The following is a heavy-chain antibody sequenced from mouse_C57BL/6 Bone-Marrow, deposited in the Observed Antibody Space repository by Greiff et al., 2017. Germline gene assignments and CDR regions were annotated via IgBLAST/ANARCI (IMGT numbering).Heavy chain of an antibody. Sequence: VQLQQPGAELVKPGASVKLSCKASGYTFTSYWMPWVKQRPGHGLEWIGMIPPNSGSTNYNEKFKSKATLTVDKSSSTAYMQLSSLTSEDSAVYYCARPTVIASGDYFDYWGQGTTLTVSS. CDR3: ARPTVIASGDYFDY. D-gene: IGHD1-1*01. V-gene: IGHV1-64*01. CDR1: GYTFTSYW. J-gene: IGHJ2*01. CDR2: IPPNSGST.